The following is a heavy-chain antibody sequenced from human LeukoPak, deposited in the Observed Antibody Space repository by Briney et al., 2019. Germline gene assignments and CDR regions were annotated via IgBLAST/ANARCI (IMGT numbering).Heavy chain of an antibody. CDR2: TRYDGSYK. V-gene: IGHV3-30*02. Sequence: GGSLRLSCAASGFTFSSYEMNWVRQAPGKGLEWVAFTRYDGSYKYYADSVKGRFTISRDNSKNTLYLQMNSLRAEDTAVYYCAKTAAAGTYFDYWGQGTLVTVSS. CDR3: AKTAAAGTYFDY. D-gene: IGHD6-13*01. J-gene: IGHJ4*02. CDR1: GFTFSSYE.